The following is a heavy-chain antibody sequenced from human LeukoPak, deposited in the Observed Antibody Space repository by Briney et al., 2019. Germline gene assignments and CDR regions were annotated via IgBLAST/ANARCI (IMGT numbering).Heavy chain of an antibody. J-gene: IGHJ4*02. CDR1: GFTFSSFG. V-gene: IGHV3-48*02. CDR2: ISTSSSAT. D-gene: IGHD2-15*01. CDR3: ARDRLGDYCSGGSCHFS. Sequence: GGSLRLSCAASGFTFSSFGMNWVRQAPGKGLEWVSHISTSSSATYYADSVKGRFTISRDNAKNSLYLQMNSLRDEDTAVYYCARDRLGDYCSGGSCHFSWGQGTLVTVSP.